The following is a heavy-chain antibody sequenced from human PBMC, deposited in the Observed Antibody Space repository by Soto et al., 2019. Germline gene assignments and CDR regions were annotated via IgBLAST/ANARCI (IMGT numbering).Heavy chain of an antibody. V-gene: IGHV3-64D*06. CDR2: ISSNGGST. J-gene: IGHJ4*02. CDR1: GFTFSIYA. D-gene: IGHD6-13*01. Sequence: GGSLRLSCSASGFTFSIYAMHWVRHAPGKGLEYVSAISSNGGSTYYADSVKGRFTISRDNSKNTLYLQMSSLRAEDTAVYYCVKSSPSGQNLHPGIAAAALDYWGQGTLVTVSS. CDR3: VKSSPSGQNLHPGIAAAALDY.